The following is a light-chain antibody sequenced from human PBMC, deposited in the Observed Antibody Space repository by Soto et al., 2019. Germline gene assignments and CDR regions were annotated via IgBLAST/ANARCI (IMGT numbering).Light chain of an antibody. CDR2: AAS. CDR1: QSISNF. Sequence: DIQMTQSPSSLSASVEDRVTITCQASQSISNFLNWYQQKPGKAPKLLIYAASSLQSGVPSRFSGSGSGTAFTLIISSLQPEDFATYYCQQSYNTPRTFGQGTQVDI. CDR3: QQSYNTPRT. J-gene: IGKJ1*01. V-gene: IGKV1-39*01.